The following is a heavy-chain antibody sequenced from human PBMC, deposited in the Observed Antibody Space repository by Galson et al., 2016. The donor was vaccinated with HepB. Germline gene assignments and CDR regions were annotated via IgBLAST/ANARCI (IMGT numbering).Heavy chain of an antibody. Sequence: LSLTCTVSGGSMHSDYWSWIRQPPGKGLEWIGPISNSGSTNYNPSLKSRLIMSVNTSKNQFSLKLTSVTAADTAVYYCAGGDYGDYAFFYWGQGTLVTVSS. CDR3: AGGDYGDYAFFY. J-gene: IGHJ4*02. CDR1: GGSMHSDY. D-gene: IGHD4-17*01. CDR2: ISNSGST. V-gene: IGHV4-4*07.